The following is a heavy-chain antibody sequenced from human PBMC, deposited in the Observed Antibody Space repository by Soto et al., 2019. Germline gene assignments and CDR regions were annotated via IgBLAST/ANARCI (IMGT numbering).Heavy chain of an antibody. CDR1: GYTLTELS. J-gene: IGHJ4*02. CDR3: ATAVVWQQEYTPSVLDY. D-gene: IGHD6-13*01. V-gene: IGHV1-24*01. CDR2: FDPEDGET. Sequence: GASVKVSCKVSGYTLTELSMHWVRQAPGKGLEWMGGFDPEDGETIYAQKFQGRVTMTEDTSTDTAYMELSSLRSEDTAVYYCATAVVWQQEYTPSVLDYWGQGTLVTGSS.